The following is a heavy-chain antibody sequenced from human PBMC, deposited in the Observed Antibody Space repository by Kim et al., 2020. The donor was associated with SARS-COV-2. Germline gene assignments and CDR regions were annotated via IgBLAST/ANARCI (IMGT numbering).Heavy chain of an antibody. CDR1: GGSFSGHY. J-gene: IGHJ6*02. V-gene: IGHV4-34*01. CDR3: ARGRAGVVPAPILGIGPHYDYFIMDV. Sequence: SETLSLTCAVYGGSFSGHYWSWIRQPPGKGLEWIGEIHQSGSTNYNPAIKSRVTISIDTSKNQFSLKLSSVAAADTGFYYCARGRAGVVPAPILGIGPHYDYFIMDVWGHGTTVTVSS. CDR2: IHQSGST. D-gene: IGHD2-2*02.